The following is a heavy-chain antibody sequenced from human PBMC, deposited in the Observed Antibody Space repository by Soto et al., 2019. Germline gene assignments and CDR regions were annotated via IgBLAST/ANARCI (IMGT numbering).Heavy chain of an antibody. Sequence: KPAETLSLTCTVSGGSVSNSNYYWVWIRQSPGKGLEWIGSVYYRGRSYSKSSVKSRVTISVDTSKNQFSLNLNSVTASDTAVYYCVSQRTSVLTQAYFDYWGPGALVTVSS. V-gene: IGHV4-39*01. CDR3: VSQRTSVLTQAYFDY. J-gene: IGHJ4*02. CDR2: VYYRGRS. D-gene: IGHD2-8*01. CDR1: GGSVSNSNYY.